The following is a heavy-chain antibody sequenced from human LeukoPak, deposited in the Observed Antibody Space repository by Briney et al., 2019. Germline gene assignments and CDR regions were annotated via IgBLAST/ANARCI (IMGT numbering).Heavy chain of an antibody. V-gene: IGHV1-18*01. D-gene: IGHD3-10*01. CDR2: ISAYNGNT. CDR3: ARDFQTQPPRANYYGSGSYVAFDI. CDR1: GYTFTSYG. J-gene: IGHJ3*02. Sequence: GASVKVSCKASGYTFTSYGISWVRQAPGQGLEWMGWISAYNGNTNYAQKLQGRVTMTTDTSTSTAYMELRSLRSDDTAVYYCARDFQTQPPRANYYGSGSYVAFDIWGQGTMVTVSS.